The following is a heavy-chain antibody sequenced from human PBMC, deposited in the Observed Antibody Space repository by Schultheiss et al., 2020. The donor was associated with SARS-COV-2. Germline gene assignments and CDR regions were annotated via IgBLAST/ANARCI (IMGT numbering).Heavy chain of an antibody. Sequence: GESLKISCAASGFTLSHYWMSWVRQAPGKGLEWVANIKQDGSENYYVDSVKGRFTISRDNDKSSLYLQMNSLRAEDTAVYYCARVGATNLPHYYGMDVWGQGTTVTVSS. D-gene: IGHD1-26*01. CDR2: IKQDGSEN. CDR3: ARVGATNLPHYYGMDV. V-gene: IGHV3-7*04. J-gene: IGHJ6*02. CDR1: GFTLSHYW.